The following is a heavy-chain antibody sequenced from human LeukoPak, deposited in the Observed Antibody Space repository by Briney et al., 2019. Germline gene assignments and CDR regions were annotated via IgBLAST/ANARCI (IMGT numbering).Heavy chain of an antibody. V-gene: IGHV1-2*02. Sequence: ASVKVSCKASGYTFTGYYMHWVRQAPGQGLEWMGWINPNSGGTNYAQKFQGRVTMTRDTSISTAYMELSRLRSDDTAVYYCARDHYYYGSGSYYNVRYYYMDVWGKGTTATVSS. D-gene: IGHD3-10*01. CDR2: INPNSGGT. J-gene: IGHJ6*03. CDR3: ARDHYYYGSGSYYNVRYYYMDV. CDR1: GYTFTGYY.